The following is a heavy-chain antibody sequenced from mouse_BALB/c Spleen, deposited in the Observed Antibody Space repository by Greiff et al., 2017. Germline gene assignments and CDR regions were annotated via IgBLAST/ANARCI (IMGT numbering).Heavy chain of an antibody. V-gene: IGHV5-17*02. J-gene: IGHJ3*01. D-gene: IGHD2-4*01. CDR3: ARDDYDGRFAY. CDR2: ISSGSSTI. CDR1: GFTFSSFG. Sequence: EVKLVESGGGLVHPGGSRKLSCAASGFTFSSFGMHWVRQAPEKGLEWVAYISSGSSTIYYADTVKGRLTISRDNPKNTLFLQMTSLRSEDTAMYYCARDDYDGRFAYWGQGTLVTVSA.